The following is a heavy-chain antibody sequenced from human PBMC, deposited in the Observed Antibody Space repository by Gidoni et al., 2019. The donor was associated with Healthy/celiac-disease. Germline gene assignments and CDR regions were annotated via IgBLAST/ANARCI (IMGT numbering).Heavy chain of an antibody. Sequence: QVQLVQSGAEVKKPGSSVKVSCKASGGTFSSYAISWVGQAPGQGLEWMGGIIPIFGTATYAQKFQGRVTITADESTSTAYMELSSLRSEDTAVYYCVLSRARPFQYYYYMDVWGKGTTVTVSS. D-gene: IGHD3-16*02. V-gene: IGHV1-69*01. CDR3: VLSRARPFQYYYYMDV. CDR1: GGTFSSYA. CDR2: IIPIFGTA. J-gene: IGHJ6*03.